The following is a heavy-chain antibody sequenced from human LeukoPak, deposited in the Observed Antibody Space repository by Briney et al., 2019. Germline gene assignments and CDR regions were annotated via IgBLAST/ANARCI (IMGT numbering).Heavy chain of an antibody. CDR2: MNPNSGNT. V-gene: IGHV1-8*01. CDR3: ARMGHCSGGSCYRSVVDY. Sequence: ASVKVSCKASGYTFTSYDINWVRQAPGQGLEWMGWMNPNSGNTGYAQKFQGRVTMTRNTSISTAYMELSSLRSEDTAVYYCARMGHCSGGSCYRSVVDYWGQGTLVTVSS. J-gene: IGHJ4*02. D-gene: IGHD2-15*01. CDR1: GYTFTSYD.